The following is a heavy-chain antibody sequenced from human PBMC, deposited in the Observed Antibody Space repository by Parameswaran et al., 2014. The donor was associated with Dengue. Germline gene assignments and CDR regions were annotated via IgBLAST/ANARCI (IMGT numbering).Heavy chain of an antibody. CDR3: ARGAGWELRPYFDY. J-gene: IGHJ4*02. Sequence: WIRQPPGKGLEWIGYIYYSGSTNYNPSLKSRVTISVDTSKNQFSLKLSSVTAADTAVYYCARGAGWELRPYFDYWGQGTLVTVSS. D-gene: IGHD1-26*01. CDR2: IYYSGST. V-gene: IGHV4-59*01.